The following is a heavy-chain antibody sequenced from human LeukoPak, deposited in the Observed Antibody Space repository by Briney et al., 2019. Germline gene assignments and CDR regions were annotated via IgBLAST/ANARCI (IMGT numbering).Heavy chain of an antibody. CDR3: ARDTIFGVPRYYYYGMDV. Sequence: SVRVSFTSSAGTFSIYAISWVRQAPAQGLEWMGRIILILGIANYAQKFQGRVTITADKSKSTAYLELSSLRSEDTAVYYCARDTIFGVPRYYYYGMDVWGQGTTVTVSS. CDR1: AGTFSIYA. J-gene: IGHJ6*02. D-gene: IGHD3-3*01. V-gene: IGHV1-69*04. CDR2: IILILGIA.